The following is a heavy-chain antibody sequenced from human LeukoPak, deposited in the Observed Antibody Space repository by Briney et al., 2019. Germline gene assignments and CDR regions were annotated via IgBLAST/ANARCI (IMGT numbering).Heavy chain of an antibody. D-gene: IGHD3-10*01. Sequence: GRSLRLSCAASGFTFDDYAMHWVRQAPGKGLEWVAGISWNSGSIGSADSVKARFTISRDNAKNSLYLQMNSLTAEDTALYYCAKDVSKRWDSGSFYPGSYYSTFDIWGQGTMVTVSS. CDR2: ISWNSGSI. J-gene: IGHJ3*02. CDR1: GFTFDDYA. V-gene: IGHV3-9*01. CDR3: AKDVSKRWDSGSFYPGSYYSTFDI.